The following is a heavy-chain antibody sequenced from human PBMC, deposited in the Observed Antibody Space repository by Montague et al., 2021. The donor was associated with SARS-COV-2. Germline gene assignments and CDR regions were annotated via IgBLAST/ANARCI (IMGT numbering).Heavy chain of an antibody. Sequence: SETLSLTCTVSGGSISSNNWRSWVRQPPGKGLEWIGEIHHSGSTNYNPSLKSRVTMSVDRSKNHFSLRLSSVTAADTAMYYCARGGYGGWTGYYFDYWGQGTLVNVSS. D-gene: IGHD4/OR15-4a*01. J-gene: IGHJ4*02. V-gene: IGHV4-4*02. CDR1: GGSISSNNW. CDR2: IHHSGST. CDR3: ARGGYGGWTGYYFDY.